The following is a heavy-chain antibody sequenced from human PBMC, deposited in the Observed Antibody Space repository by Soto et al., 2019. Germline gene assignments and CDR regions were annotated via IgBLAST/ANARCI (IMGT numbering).Heavy chain of an antibody. CDR2: IYYSGST. V-gene: IGHV4-31*03. CDR1: GRSISRGRYY. D-gene: IGHD4-17*01. Sequence: TLSLTCTFSGRSISRGRYYWSWIRQHPGKGLEWIGYIYYSGSTYYNPSLKSRVTISVDTSKNQFSLKLSSVTAADTAVYYCARGSVPSNTATTFFLDYWGQGTLVTVSS. CDR3: ARGSVPSNTATTFFLDY. J-gene: IGHJ4*02.